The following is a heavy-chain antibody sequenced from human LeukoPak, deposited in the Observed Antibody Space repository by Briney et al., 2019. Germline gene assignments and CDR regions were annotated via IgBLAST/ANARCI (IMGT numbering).Heavy chain of an antibody. CDR1: GFTFSNYW. CDR3: ASGGGSYH. Sequence: GGSLRLSCAASGFTFSNYWMTWVRQVPGKGLEWVANIKKDGSDKYYVDSVKGRFTISRDNAQNSLYLQMKSLRVEDTAVYYCASGGGSYHWGQGTLVTVSS. D-gene: IGHD1-26*01. J-gene: IGHJ5*02. V-gene: IGHV3-7*01. CDR2: IKKDGSDK.